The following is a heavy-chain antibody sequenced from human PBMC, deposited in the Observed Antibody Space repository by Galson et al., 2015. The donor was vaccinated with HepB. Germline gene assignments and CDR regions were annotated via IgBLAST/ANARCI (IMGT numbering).Heavy chain of an antibody. CDR2: ISGSGGST. D-gene: IGHD2-2*01. CDR3: AKDPEDIVVVKLWYYYYYGMDV. CDR1: GFTFSSYA. V-gene: IGHV3-23*01. J-gene: IGHJ6*02. Sequence: SLRLSCAASGFTFSSYAMSWVRQAPGKGLEWVSAISGSGGSTYYADSVKGRFTISRDNSKNTLYLQMNSLRAEDTAVYYCAKDPEDIVVVKLWYYYYYGMDVWGQGTTVTVSS.